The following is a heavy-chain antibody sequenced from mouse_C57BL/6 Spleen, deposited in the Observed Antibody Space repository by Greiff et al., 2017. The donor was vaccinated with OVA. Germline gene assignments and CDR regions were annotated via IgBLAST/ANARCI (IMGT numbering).Heavy chain of an antibody. V-gene: IGHV3-8*01. J-gene: IGHJ1*03. CDR2: ISYSGSA. CDR1: GYSFTSYY. Sequence: EVQRVESGPGLAKPSHTLSLTCSVTGYSFTSYYWNWIRKFPGNKLEYMGYISYSGSAYSNPSLKSRISLIRDTSKNQYYLQLNSVTTEDTATYYCARRDDYGSSWYFDVWGTGTTVTVSS. D-gene: IGHD1-1*01. CDR3: ARRDDYGSSWYFDV.